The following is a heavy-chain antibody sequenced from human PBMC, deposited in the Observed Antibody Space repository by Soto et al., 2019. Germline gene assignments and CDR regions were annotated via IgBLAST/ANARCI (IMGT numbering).Heavy chain of an antibody. CDR1: GCAFGNYA. CDR3: AVGSLQWGSGYAPCYPLGR. D-gene: IGHD2-15*01. CDR2: ITDSGDNS. Sequence: EGSLRLSCVVTGCAFGNYAVTWVRKAPGKGLQCISAITDSGDNSIYEGSARGRFTMSRDNSNHVGYLQMNTLPVEDYSRYYCAVGSLQWGSGYAPCYPLGRWGQGAPVAVSS. V-gene: IGHV3-23*01. J-gene: IGHJ4*02.